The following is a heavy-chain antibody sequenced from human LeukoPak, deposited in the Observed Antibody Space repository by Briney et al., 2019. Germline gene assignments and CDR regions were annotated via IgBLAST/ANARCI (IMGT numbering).Heavy chain of an antibody. CDR2: IKDKTDGGTT. J-gene: IGHJ4*02. D-gene: IGHD5-12*01. V-gene: IGHV3-15*01. Sequence: PGGSLRLSCAASGFTISNAWMSWVRQALGKGLEWVGRIKDKTDGGTTDYAAPVKGRFTISRDDSKNTLYLQMNSLETEDTAVYYCTTDLGYSGYDLIIPFDYWGQGTLVTVSS. CDR1: GFTISNAW. CDR3: TTDLGYSGYDLIIPFDY.